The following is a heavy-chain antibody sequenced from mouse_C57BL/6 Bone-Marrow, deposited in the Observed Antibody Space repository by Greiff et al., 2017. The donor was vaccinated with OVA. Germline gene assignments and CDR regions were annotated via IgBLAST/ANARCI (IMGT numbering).Heavy chain of an antibody. CDR2: ISSGSSTI. J-gene: IGHJ3*01. Sequence: DVMLVESGGGLVKPGGSLKLSCAASGFTFSDYGMHWVRQAPETGLEWVAYISSGSSTIYYADTVKGRFTISIDNAKNTLFLQRTSLRSEDTAMYYCAKLFWFAYWGQGTLVTVSA. CDR1: GFTFSDYG. V-gene: IGHV5-17*01. CDR3: AKLFWFAY.